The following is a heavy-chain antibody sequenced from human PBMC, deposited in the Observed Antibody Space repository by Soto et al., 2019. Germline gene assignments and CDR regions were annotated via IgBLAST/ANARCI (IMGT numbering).Heavy chain of an antibody. Sequence: PGESLKISCQCSGYSFTSYWISWVRQMPGKGLEWMGRIDPSDSYTNYSPSFQGHVTISADKSISTAYLQWRSLKASDTAMYYCARHYYYGMDVWGQGTTVTVSS. J-gene: IGHJ6*02. CDR3: ARHYYYGMDV. CDR1: GYSFTSYW. CDR2: IDPSDSYT. V-gene: IGHV5-10-1*01.